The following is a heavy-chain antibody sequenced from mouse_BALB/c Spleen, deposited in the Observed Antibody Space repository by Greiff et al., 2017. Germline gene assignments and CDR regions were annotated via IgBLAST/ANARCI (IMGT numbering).Heavy chain of an antibody. J-gene: IGHJ3*01. CDR3: ARAPYGNYGAAWFAY. D-gene: IGHD2-1*01. Sequence: QVHVKQSGPGLVAPSQSLSITCTVSGFSLTSYGVHWVRQPPGKGLEWLGVIWAGGSTNYNSALMSRLSISKDNSKSQVFLKMNSLQTDDTAMYYCARAPYGNYGAAWFAYWGQGTLVTVSA. CDR1: GFSLTSYG. V-gene: IGHV2-9*02. CDR2: IWAGGST.